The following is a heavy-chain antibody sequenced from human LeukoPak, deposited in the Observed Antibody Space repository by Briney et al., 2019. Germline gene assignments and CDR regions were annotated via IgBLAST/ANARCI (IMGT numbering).Heavy chain of an antibody. CDR1: GFTFSTYG. D-gene: IGHD1-26*01. J-gene: IGHJ4*02. CDR3: ARPLYSGSYVYFDY. Sequence: PGGSLRLSCVASGFTFSTYGMTWVRQAPGKGLEWVSSISGNDEGTYYADSVKGRFTISRDNSKNTLYLQMNSLRAEDTAVYYCARPLYSGSYVYFDYWGQGTLVTVSS. CDR2: ISGNDEGT. V-gene: IGHV3-23*01.